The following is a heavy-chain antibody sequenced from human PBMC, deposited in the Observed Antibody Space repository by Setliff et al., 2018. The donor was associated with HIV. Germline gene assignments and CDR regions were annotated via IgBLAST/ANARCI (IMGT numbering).Heavy chain of an antibody. CDR3: ATTQYGTASWELETYFYYYMDV. J-gene: IGHJ6*03. D-gene: IGHD2-2*01. CDR2: IVATFGTP. Sequence: SVKVSCKASGGTFSSLAFSWVRQTPGQGLEWMGGIVATFGTPSYSQKFQDRLKTTVDESTRTAYMELSSLRSEDTAVYYCATTQYGTASWELETYFYYYMDVWGKGTTVTAP. V-gene: IGHV1-69*13. CDR1: GGTFSSLA.